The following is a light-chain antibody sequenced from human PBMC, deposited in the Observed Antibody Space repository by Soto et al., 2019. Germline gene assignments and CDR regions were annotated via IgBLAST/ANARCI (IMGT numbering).Light chain of an antibody. CDR2: HAS. Sequence: ETVLTQSPATLSLSPGETATLSCRASEYVDIYLAWYQQKPGQAPRLLIYHASNRATGIPARFSGSGSGTDFTLPISSLEPEDSAVYYCQQRRSWPPLTFGGGTRVEIK. CDR3: QQRRSWPPLT. J-gene: IGKJ4*01. V-gene: IGKV3-11*01. CDR1: EYVDIY.